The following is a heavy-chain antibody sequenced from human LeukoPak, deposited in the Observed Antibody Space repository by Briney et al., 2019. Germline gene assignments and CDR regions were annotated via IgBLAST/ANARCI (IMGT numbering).Heavy chain of an antibody. CDR3: ASTQTFDY. CDR1: GFTFSNSW. V-gene: IGHV3-7*05. J-gene: IGHJ4*02. Sequence: PGGSLRLFCGASGFTFSNSWMTWVRQAPGKGPEWVADINQDGSEKYHVDSVEGRFTISRDNAKSSLYLQLNSLRVEDTAVYHCASTQTFDYWGQGTLVTVPS. CDR2: INQDGSEK.